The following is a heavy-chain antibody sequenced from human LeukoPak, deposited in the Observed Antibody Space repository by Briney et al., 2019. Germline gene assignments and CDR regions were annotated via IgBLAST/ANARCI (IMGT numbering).Heavy chain of an antibody. V-gene: IGHV3-23*01. D-gene: IGHD7-27*01. CDR3: TKAKVAGAPLYYYYMDV. CDR2: ISGSGGST. Sequence: PGGSLRLSCAASGFTFSSYAMSWVRQAPGKGLEWVSAISGSGGSTSYADSVKGRFTISRDNSKNTLYLQMNSLRAEDTAVYYCTKAKVAGAPLYYYYMDVWGKGTTVTVSS. J-gene: IGHJ6*03. CDR1: GFTFSSYA.